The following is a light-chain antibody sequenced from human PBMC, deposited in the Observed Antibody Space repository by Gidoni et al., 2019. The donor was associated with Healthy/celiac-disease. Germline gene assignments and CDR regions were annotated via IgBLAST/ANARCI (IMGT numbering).Light chain of an antibody. Sequence: QSVLTQPPSASGTPGQRVTISCSGSSSNIGGNYVYWYQQLPGTAPKLLIYRNNQRPSGVPDRFSGSKSGTSASLAISGLRSEDEADYYCAAWDDSLVWVFGGGTKLTVL. CDR3: AAWDDSLVWV. V-gene: IGLV1-47*01. CDR2: RNN. J-gene: IGLJ3*02. CDR1: SSNIGGNY.